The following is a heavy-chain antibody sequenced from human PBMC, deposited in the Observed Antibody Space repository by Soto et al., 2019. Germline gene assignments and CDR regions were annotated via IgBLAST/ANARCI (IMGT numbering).Heavy chain of an antibody. CDR3: ARDVRDFWSGYYGRQDYNWFDP. CDR2: IYDSGST. V-gene: IGHV4-39*07. Sequence: SETLSLTCTVSGDSISSSTYYWGRIRQPPGKGLGWIGNIYDSGSTNYTPSLKSRVTISVDTSKNQFSLKLSSVTAADTAVYYCARDVRDFWSGYYGRQDYNWFDPRGQGTLVTVSS. D-gene: IGHD3-3*01. J-gene: IGHJ5*02. CDR1: GDSISSSTYY.